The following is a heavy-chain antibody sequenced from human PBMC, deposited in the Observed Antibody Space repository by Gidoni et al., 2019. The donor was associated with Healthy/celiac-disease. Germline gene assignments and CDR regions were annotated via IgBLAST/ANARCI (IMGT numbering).Heavy chain of an antibody. V-gene: IGHV4-31*02. D-gene: IGHD2-21*01. CDR3: ARVTHITLFAFDI. Sequence: LSLKSRVTISVDTSKNQFSLKLSSVTAADTAVYYCARVTHITLFAFDIWGQGTMVTVSS. J-gene: IGHJ3*02.